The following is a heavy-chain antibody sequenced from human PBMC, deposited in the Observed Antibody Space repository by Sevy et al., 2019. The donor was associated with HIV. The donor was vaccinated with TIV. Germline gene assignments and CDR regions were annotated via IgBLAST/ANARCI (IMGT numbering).Heavy chain of an antibody. D-gene: IGHD6-13*01. CDR1: GYTFTSYG. CDR2: ISAYNGNT. J-gene: IGHJ4*02. V-gene: IGHV1-18*01. CDR3: ARENIENGSSWYSDY. Sequence: ASVKVSCKASGYTFTSYGISWVRQAPGQGLEWMGWISAYNGNTNYAQKLQGRVTMTTDTSTSTAYMELRSLRSDDTAVYYCARENIENGSSWYSDYWGQGTLVTVSS.